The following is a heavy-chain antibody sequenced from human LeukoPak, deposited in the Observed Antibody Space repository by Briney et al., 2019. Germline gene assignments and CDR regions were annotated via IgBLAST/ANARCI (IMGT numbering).Heavy chain of an antibody. V-gene: IGHV1-69*13. CDR3: ARSRYYDILTGYYNLAFDY. D-gene: IGHD3-9*01. J-gene: IGHJ4*02. CDR2: IIPIFGTA. Sequence: ASVKVSCKASGGTFSSYAISWVRQAPGQGLEWMGGIIPIFGTANYAQKFQGRVTITADASTSTAYMELSSLRSEDTAVYYCARSRYYDILTGYYNLAFDYWGQGTLVTVSS. CDR1: GGTFSSYA.